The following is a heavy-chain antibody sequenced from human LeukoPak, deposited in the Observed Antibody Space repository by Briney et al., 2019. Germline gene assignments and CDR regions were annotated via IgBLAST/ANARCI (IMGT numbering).Heavy chain of an antibody. Sequence: GGSLRLSCAASGFTFSSYAMSWVRQAPGKGLEWVSAISGSGGSTYHADPVKGRFTISRDNSKNTLYLQMNSLRAEDTAVYYCAKGGRGAYYYYYMDVWGKGTTVTVSS. D-gene: IGHD2-15*01. CDR1: GFTFSSYA. CDR3: AKGGRGAYYYYYMDV. J-gene: IGHJ6*03. V-gene: IGHV3-23*01. CDR2: ISGSGGST.